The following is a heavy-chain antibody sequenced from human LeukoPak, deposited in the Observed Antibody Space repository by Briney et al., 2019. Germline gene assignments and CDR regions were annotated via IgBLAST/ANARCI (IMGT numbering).Heavy chain of an antibody. V-gene: IGHV5-10-1*01. CDR1: GYSFTSYW. CDR2: IDPSDSYT. Sequence: GESLKISCKGSGYSFTSYWISWVRQMPGKGLEWMGRIDPSDSYTNYSPSFEGHVTISADRSTNTAYLQWSSLKASDTAMYYCATQGGATPGYWGQGTLVTVSS. J-gene: IGHJ4*02. D-gene: IGHD1-26*01. CDR3: ATQGGATPGY.